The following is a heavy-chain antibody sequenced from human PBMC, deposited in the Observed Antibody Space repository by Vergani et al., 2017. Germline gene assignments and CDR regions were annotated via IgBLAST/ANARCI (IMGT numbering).Heavy chain of an antibody. Sequence: QVQVVQSGAEVKKSGASVKVSCKTSGYTFSNYYMHWLRLAPGQGFPWMGVVNFVTGAATSPQKFEGRITMTRDTSTATFYMDLSSLKYEDTAIYYCARSIGYCTSGSCRPYYFDLWGQGTLVTVSS. J-gene: IGHJ4*02. D-gene: IGHD2-15*01. CDR3: ARSIGYCTSGSCRPYYFDL. V-gene: IGHV1-46*01. CDR1: GYTFSNYY. CDR2: VNFVTGAA.